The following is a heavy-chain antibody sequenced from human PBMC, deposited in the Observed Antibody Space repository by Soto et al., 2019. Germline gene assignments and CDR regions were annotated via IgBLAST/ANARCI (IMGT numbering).Heavy chain of an antibody. D-gene: IGHD1-26*01. CDR2: VIPILGQA. CDR1: GGTFSSYV. J-gene: IGHJ4*02. Sequence: QLVQSGAEVKKPGSSVKISCKASGGTFSSYVISWLRQAPGQGLEWMGGVIPILGQAYYARNLQGRVTITADDSTRTAYVELNRPTSADTAVYFCARVDGVGAPPGTDFWGQGTLVTVSS. CDR3: ARVDGVGAPPGTDF. V-gene: IGHV1-69*01.